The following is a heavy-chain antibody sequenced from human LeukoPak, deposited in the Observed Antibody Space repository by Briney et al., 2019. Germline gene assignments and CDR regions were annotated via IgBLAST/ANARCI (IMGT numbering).Heavy chain of an antibody. V-gene: IGHV3-48*01. CDR1: GFTFSRYS. Sequence: PGGSLRLSCAASGFTFSRYSMNWVRQAPGKGLEWISYIGGSGSDKYYADSVKGRFTISRDNAKNSLYLQMSSLRAEDTAVYYCARDSNWCFDYWGQGSLVTVSS. CDR2: IGGSGSDK. D-gene: IGHD7-27*01. J-gene: IGHJ4*02. CDR3: ARDSNWCFDY.